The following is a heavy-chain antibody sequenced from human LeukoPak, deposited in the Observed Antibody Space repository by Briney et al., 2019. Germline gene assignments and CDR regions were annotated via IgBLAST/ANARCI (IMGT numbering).Heavy chain of an antibody. D-gene: IGHD3-10*01. CDR2: IWYDGSNK. CDR3: AKVFTIYAFDI. V-gene: IGHV3-33*06. J-gene: IGHJ3*02. CDR1: GFTFSSYG. Sequence: GGSLRLSCAASGFTFSSYGMHWVRQAPGKGLEWVAVIWYDGSNKYYADSVKGRFTISRDNSKNTLYLQMNSLRAEDTAVYYCAKVFTIYAFDIWGQGTMVTVPS.